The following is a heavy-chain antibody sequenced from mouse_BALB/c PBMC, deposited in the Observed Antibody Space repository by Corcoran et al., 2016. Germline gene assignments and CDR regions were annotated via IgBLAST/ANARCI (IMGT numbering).Heavy chain of an antibody. J-gene: IGHJ4*01. CDR3: ARRYYGSSYAMDY. CDR2: INTYTGEP. V-gene: IGHV9-3-1*01. CDR1: GYTFTNYG. Sequence: QIQLVQSGPELKKPGETVKISCKASGYTFTNYGMNWVKQAPGKGLKWMGWINTYTGEPTYADDFKGRFAFSLETSASTAYLQINNLKNEDTATYFCARRYYGSSYAMDYWGQGPSVTVSS. D-gene: IGHD1-1*01.